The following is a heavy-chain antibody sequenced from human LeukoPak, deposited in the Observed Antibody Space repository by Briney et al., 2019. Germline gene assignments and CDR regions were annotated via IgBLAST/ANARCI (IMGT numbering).Heavy chain of an antibody. CDR3: AKKGGNYYYYYMDV. CDR1: GFTFSSYE. CDR2: ISSSGSTI. J-gene: IGHJ6*03. V-gene: IGHV3-48*03. D-gene: IGHD3-16*01. Sequence: PGGSLRLSCAASGFTFSSYEMNWVRQAPGKGLEWVSYISSSGSTIYYADSVKGRFTISRDNAKNSLYLQMNSLRAEDTALYYCAKKGGNYYYYYMDVWGKGTTVTVSS.